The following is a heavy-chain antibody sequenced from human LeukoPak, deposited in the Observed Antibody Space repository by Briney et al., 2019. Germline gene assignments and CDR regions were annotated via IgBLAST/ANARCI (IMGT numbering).Heavy chain of an antibody. Sequence: SETLSLTCTVSGGSISSGGYYWSWIRQPPGKGLEWIGYIYHSGSTYYNPSLKSRVTISVDTSKNQFSLKLSSVTAADTAVYYCATTYGDYAFDYWGQGTLVTVSS. CDR3: ATTYGDYAFDY. D-gene: IGHD4-17*01. V-gene: IGHV4-30-2*01. CDR1: GGSISSGGYY. J-gene: IGHJ4*02. CDR2: IYHSGST.